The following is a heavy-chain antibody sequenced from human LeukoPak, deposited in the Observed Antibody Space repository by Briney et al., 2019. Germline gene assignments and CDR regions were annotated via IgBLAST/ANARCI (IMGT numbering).Heavy chain of an antibody. CDR2: ISAYNGNT. J-gene: IGHJ4*02. Sequence: ASVKVSCKASGYTFTSYGISWVRQAPGQGLEWMGWISAYNGNTNYAQKFQGRVTMTRDTSISTAYMELSSLRSDDTAVYYCARDPIDYIGGIDYWGQGTLVTVSS. CDR1: GYTFTSYG. CDR3: ARDPIDYIGGIDY. V-gene: IGHV1-18*01. D-gene: IGHD4-11*01.